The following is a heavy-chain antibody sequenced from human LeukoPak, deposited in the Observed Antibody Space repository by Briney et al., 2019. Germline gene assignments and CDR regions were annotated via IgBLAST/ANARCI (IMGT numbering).Heavy chain of an antibody. Sequence: GGSLRLSCAVSGFTFSNYWMNWVRQAPGKGLEWVSSISSSSSYIYYADSVKGRFTISRDNAKNSLYLQMNSLRAEDTAVYYCATASYSYWGQGTLVTVSS. CDR1: GFTFSNYW. CDR2: ISSSSSYI. J-gene: IGHJ4*02. CDR3: ATASYSY. V-gene: IGHV3-21*01. D-gene: IGHD1-1*01.